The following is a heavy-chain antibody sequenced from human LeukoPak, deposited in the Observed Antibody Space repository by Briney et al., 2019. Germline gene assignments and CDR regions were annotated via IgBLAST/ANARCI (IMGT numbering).Heavy chain of an antibody. CDR2: INWNGGST. Sequence: PGGSLRLSCAASGFTFSSYEMNWVRQAPGKGLEWVSSINWNGGSTGYADSVKGRFTISRDNAKNSLYLQMNSLRAEDTALYYCARDRFLRRPEPAEYWGQGTLVTVSS. V-gene: IGHV3-20*04. J-gene: IGHJ4*02. D-gene: IGHD2/OR15-2a*01. CDR1: GFTFSSYE. CDR3: ARDRFLRRPEPAEY.